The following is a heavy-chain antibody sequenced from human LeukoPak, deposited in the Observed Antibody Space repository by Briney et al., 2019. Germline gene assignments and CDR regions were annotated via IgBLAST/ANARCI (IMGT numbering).Heavy chain of an antibody. CDR3: ARDRGLRATAGTRIDF. CDR2: ISTYNGIT. D-gene: IGHD6-13*01. Sequence: ASVKVSCKASGYTFNSYAITWVRQAPGQGLEWMGWISTYNGITSYAQKLQGRVTMTSDTSSTTAYMELRSLRSDDTALYYCARDRGLRATAGTRIDFWGQGTLVTVSS. CDR1: GYTFNSYA. J-gene: IGHJ4*02. V-gene: IGHV1-18*01.